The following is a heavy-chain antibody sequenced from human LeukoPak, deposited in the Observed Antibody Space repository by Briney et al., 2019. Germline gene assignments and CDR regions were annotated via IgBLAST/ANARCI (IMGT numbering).Heavy chain of an antibody. CDR3: ARGSSGSYYGY. D-gene: IGHD1-26*01. J-gene: IGHJ4*01. CDR2: INTDGSST. V-gene: IGHV3-74*01. CDR1: GFTFSSYW. Sequence: GRSLRLSCAASGFTFSSYWMHWVRQAPGKGLLWVSRINTDGSSTNYADSVKGRFTISRDNAKNTLYLQMDSLRAEDTAVYYCARGSSGSYYGYWGHGTLVTVSS.